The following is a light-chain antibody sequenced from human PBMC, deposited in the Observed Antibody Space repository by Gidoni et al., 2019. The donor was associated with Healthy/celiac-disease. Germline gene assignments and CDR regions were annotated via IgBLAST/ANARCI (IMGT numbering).Light chain of an antibody. J-gene: IGLJ2*01. CDR2: DVS. CDR1: SSDVGGYNY. V-gene: IGLV2-14*03. CDR3: SSYTSSSTLDVV. Sequence: QSALTQPASVSGSPGQSITISCTGTSSDVGGYNYVSWYQQHPGKAPELMFYDVSNRPSGVSNRFSGSRSGNTASLTISGLQAEDEADYYCSSYTSSSTLDVVFGGGTKLTVL.